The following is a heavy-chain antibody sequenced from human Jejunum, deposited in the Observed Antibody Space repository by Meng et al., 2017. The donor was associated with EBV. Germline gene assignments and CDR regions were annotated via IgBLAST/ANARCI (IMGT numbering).Heavy chain of an antibody. CDR2: INEDGTHT. Sequence: GEGLVRQGGSLTLACVDSGYTVSNYWMHWVRQTPGKGLVGVSRINEDGTHTDYADSVKGRFTISRDNAKNTLTLQMNSLRVEDTAVYYCSRDLRGPFDYWGQGTLVTVSS. J-gene: IGHJ4*02. CDR1: GYTVSNYW. CDR3: SRDLRGPFDY. V-gene: IGHV3-74*01. D-gene: IGHD3-16*01.